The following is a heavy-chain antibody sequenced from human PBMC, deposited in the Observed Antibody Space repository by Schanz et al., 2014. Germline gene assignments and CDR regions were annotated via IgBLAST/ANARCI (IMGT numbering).Heavy chain of an antibody. CDR3: AKQIHYDILNVTRN. CDR1: GFTFSSYA. CDR2: ISNDGSIK. Sequence: QVQLLQFGGGVVQPGRSLRLSCAASGFTFSSYAMHWVRQAPGKGLEWVALISNDGSIKYYADSVEGRFTISRDNSRNTLYLQMNSLRTEDTAVYYCAKQIHYDILNVTRNWGQGTLVTVSS. D-gene: IGHD3-9*01. V-gene: IGHV3-30-3*01. J-gene: IGHJ4*02.